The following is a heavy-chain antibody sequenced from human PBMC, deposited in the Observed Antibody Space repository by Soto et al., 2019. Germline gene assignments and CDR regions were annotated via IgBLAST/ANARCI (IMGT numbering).Heavy chain of an antibody. V-gene: IGHV3-73*01. Sequence: EVQLVESGGGLVQPGGSLKLSCAASGFSFSGSAMHCVRQASGKGLEWIGRIRSKANKHATAYTASVRGRFTISRDDLKNMAYLEMNDLKTEDTALYFCTSPRIAVAGMFWYFDLWGRGTLVTVSS. D-gene: IGHD6-19*01. J-gene: IGHJ2*01. CDR2: IRSKANKHAT. CDR3: TSPRIAVAGMFWYFDL. CDR1: GFSFSGSA.